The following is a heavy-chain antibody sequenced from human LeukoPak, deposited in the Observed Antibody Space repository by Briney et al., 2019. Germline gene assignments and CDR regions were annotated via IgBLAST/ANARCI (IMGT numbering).Heavy chain of an antibody. J-gene: IGHJ3*02. V-gene: IGHV4-61*01. D-gene: IGHD4-17*01. CDR2: IYYSGST. Sequence: PSETLSLTCTVSGGSVSSGSYYWSWIRQPPGKGLEWIGYIYYSGSTNYNPSLKSRVTISVDTSKNQFSLKLSSVTAADTAVYYCARAYLEDKDDYGDYGGAFDIWGQGTMVTVSS. CDR3: ARAYLEDKDDYGDYGGAFDI. CDR1: GGSVSSGSYY.